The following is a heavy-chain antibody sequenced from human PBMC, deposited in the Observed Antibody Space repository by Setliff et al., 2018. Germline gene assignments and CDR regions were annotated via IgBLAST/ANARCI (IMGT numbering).Heavy chain of an antibody. CDR3: ARGGFDA. CDR2: IYRTGST. CDR1: GGSISSSYYY. J-gene: IGHJ5*02. V-gene: IGHV4-39*02. Sequence: KTSETLSLTCTVSGGSISSSYYYWGWIRQPPGKGLEWIGSIYRTGSTHYNPSLKSRVTMSVDTSKNQFSLKLSSVTAADTAVYYCARGGFDAWGQGTLVTVSS.